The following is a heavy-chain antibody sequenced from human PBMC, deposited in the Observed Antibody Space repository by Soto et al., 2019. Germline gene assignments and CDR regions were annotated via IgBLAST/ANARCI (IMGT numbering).Heavy chain of an antibody. J-gene: IGHJ5*02. Sequence: PSETLSLTCTVSGGSISSGGYYWSWIRQHPGKGLEWIGYIYYSGSTYYNPSLKSRVTISVDTSKNQFSLKLSSVTAADTAVYYCARAGVVPAAPGVNWFDLWGQGSLVTVSS. D-gene: IGHD2-2*01. CDR2: IYYSGST. V-gene: IGHV4-31*03. CDR1: GGSISSGGYY. CDR3: ARAGVVPAAPGVNWFDL.